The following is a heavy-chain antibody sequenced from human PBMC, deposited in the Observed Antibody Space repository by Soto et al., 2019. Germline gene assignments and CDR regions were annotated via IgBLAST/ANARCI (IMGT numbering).Heavy chain of an antibody. V-gene: IGHV3-30*18. D-gene: IGHD6-13*01. Sequence: SGGSLRLSCAASGFTFSSYGMHWVRQAPGKGLEWVAVISYDGSNKYYADSVKGRFTISRDNSKNTLYLQMNSLRAEDTAVYYCAKEYSSSWYPWFDPWGQGTLATVS. CDR1: GFTFSSYG. CDR2: ISYDGSNK. J-gene: IGHJ5*02. CDR3: AKEYSSSWYPWFDP.